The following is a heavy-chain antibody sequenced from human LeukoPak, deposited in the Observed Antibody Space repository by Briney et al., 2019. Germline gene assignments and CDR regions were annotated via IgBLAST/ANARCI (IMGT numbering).Heavy chain of an antibody. J-gene: IGHJ4*02. CDR3: ASSRDGYNLLYY. CDR1: GFTFSNYE. CDR2: ISGSGHTI. D-gene: IGHD5-24*01. Sequence: PGGSLRLSCAASGFTFSNYEMNWVRQAPGEGLEWVSYISGSGHTIYYADSVKGRFTISRDNARNSLYLQMNSLRAEDTATYYCASSRDGYNLLYYWGQGTLVTVSS. V-gene: IGHV3-48*03.